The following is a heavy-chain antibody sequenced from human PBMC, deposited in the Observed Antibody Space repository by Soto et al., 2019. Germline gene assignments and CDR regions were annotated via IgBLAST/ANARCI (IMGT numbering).Heavy chain of an antibody. J-gene: IGHJ4*02. V-gene: IGHV3-23*01. CDR3: AKDLWEVSYYLDY. CDR1: GFTFSAYA. D-gene: IGHD3-16*02. Sequence: GGSLRLSCAASGFTFSAYAMSWVRQAPGKGLEWVSGIRGSGGITQYADSVKGRFTISRDNSKNTLYLQMNSLRAEDTAVYFCAKDLWEVSYYLDYWGQGSLVTVSS. CDR2: IRGSGGIT.